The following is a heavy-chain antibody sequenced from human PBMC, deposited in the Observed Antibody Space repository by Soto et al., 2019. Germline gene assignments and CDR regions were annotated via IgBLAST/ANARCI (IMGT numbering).Heavy chain of an antibody. CDR1: GFTFSSYS. D-gene: IGHD3-10*01. CDR2: ISSSSSTI. J-gene: IGHJ6*03. CDR3: ARHSGMVRGPKPYMDV. Sequence: GGSLRLSCAASGFTFSSYSMNWVRQAPGKGLEWVSYISSSSSTIYYADSVKGRFTISRDNAKNSLYLQMNSLRAEDTAVYYCARHSGMVRGPKPYMDVWGKGTTVTVSS. V-gene: IGHV3-48*01.